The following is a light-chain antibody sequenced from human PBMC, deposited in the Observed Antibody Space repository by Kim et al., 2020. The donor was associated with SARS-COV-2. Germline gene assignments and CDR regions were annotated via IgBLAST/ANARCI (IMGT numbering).Light chain of an antibody. V-gene: IGKV1-5*03. Sequence: AAVGDRVTITCRASQSISNYLAWYQQKPGKAPKFLFYKASSLESGVPSRCSGSGYGTEFTLTISSLQPDDLATYYCQQYSSYPYTSGQGTKLEI. CDR3: QQYSSYPYT. CDR2: KAS. J-gene: IGKJ2*01. CDR1: QSISNY.